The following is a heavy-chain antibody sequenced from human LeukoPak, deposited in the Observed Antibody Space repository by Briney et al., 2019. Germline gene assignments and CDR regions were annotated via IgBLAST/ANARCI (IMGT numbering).Heavy chain of an antibody. J-gene: IGHJ4*02. CDR3: ARGPGYSSNWYFDY. D-gene: IGHD6-13*01. V-gene: IGHV3-48*03. Sequence: PGGSLRLSCAASGFTFSSDEMNWVRQAPGKGLEWVSYISGSGSTIYYADSVKGRFTISRDNSKNTLYLQMNSLRAEDTAVYYCARGPGYSSNWYFDYWGQGTLVTVSS. CDR2: ISGSGSTI. CDR1: GFTFSSDE.